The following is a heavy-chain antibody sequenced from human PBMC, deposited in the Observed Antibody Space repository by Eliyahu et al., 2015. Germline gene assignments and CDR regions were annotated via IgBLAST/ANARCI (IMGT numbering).Heavy chain of an antibody. D-gene: IGHD3-3*01. CDR2: IGANGNT. J-gene: IGHJ4*02. Sequence: EVQLMESGGGLVQPGGSLRLSCAGSGFLFXSSPITGVRQAPGKGLEWVSTIGANGNTYYADSVRGRFAISKDTSDNSLYLQMNDLRADDTAIYFCAKDGRPKFGVVRRSVLLYLSDWGQGTLVTVSS. V-gene: IGHV3-23*01. CDR1: GFLFXSSP. CDR3: AKDGRPKFGVVRRSVLLYLSD.